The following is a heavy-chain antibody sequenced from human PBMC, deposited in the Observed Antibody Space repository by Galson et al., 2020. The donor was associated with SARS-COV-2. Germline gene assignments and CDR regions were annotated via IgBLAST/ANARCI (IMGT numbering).Heavy chain of an antibody. J-gene: IGHJ4*02. V-gene: IGHV4-61*01. CDR2: IYYSGST. Sequence: SETLSLTCTVSGGSVSSGSYYWSWIRQPPGKGLEWIGYIYYSGSTNYNPSLKSRVTISVDTSKNQFSLKLSSVTAADTAVYYCARIQLVRDGVLDYWGQGTLVTVSS. CDR3: ARIQLVRDGVLDY. CDR1: GGSVSSGSYY. D-gene: IGHD2-8*01.